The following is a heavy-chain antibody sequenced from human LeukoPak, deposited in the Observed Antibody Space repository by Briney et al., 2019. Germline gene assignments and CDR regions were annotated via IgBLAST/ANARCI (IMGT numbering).Heavy chain of an antibody. CDR1: GFTFDDYA. J-gene: IGHJ3*02. Sequence: GGSLRLSCAASGFTFDDYAMHWVRQAPGKGRGWVSGISWNSGRIGYADSVKGRFTISRDNAKNSLYLQMNSLRVEDTALYYCAKDFYRLGEFDAFDNWAQGTMVTVSS. CDR2: ISWNSGRI. V-gene: IGHV3-9*01. D-gene: IGHD3-16*01. CDR3: AKDFYRLGEFDAFDN.